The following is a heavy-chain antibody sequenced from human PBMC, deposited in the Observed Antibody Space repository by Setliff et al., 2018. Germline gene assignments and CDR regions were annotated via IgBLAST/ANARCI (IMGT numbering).Heavy chain of an antibody. CDR2: IYYSGST. CDR1: GASISSDGYY. V-gene: IGHV4-31*03. CDR3: ARSRIIAVKVGVFAD. Sequence: PSETLSLTCIVAGASISSDGYYWSWIRQHPGKGLEWIGYIYYSGSTYYNPYLKSRLTISLDTSKTPFSPALSSVTAADTAVYFCARSRIIAVKVGVFADWGRGTLGAVSS. J-gene: IGHJ2*01. D-gene: IGHD6-19*01.